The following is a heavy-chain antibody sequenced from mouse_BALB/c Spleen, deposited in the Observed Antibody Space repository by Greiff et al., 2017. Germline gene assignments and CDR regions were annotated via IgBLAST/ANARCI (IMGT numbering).Heavy chain of an antibody. Sequence: VQLKESGGGLVKPGGSLKLSCAASGFTFSDYYMYWVRQTPEKRLEWVATISDGGSYTYYPDSVKGRFTISRDNAKNNLYLQMSSLKSEDTAMYYCARESGKYGVHWYFDVWGAGTTVTVSS. CDR2: ISDGGSYT. CDR3: ARESGKYGVHWYFDV. V-gene: IGHV5-4*02. J-gene: IGHJ1*01. D-gene: IGHD1-1*02. CDR1: GFTFSDYY.